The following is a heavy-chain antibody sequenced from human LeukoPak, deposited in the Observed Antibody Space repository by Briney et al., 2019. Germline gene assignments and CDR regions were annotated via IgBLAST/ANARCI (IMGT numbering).Heavy chain of an antibody. V-gene: IGHV1-2*04. CDR3: ARDYYDFWSGYQSAYYFDY. CDR2: INPNSGGT. J-gene: IGHJ4*02. CDR1: GYTFTGYY. D-gene: IGHD3-3*01. Sequence: ASVKVSCKASGYTFTGYYMHWVRQAPGQGLEWMGWINPNSGGTNYAQKFQGWVTMTRDTSISTAYMELSRLRSDDTAVYYCARDYYDFWSGYQSAYYFDYWGQGTLVTVSS.